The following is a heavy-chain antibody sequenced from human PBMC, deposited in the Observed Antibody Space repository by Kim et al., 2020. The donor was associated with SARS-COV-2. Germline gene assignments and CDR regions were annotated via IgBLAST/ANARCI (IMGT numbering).Heavy chain of an antibody. CDR3: AAGYDSSGYYPADY. V-gene: IGHV1-58*01. CDR2: IVVGSGNT. CDR1: GFTFTSSA. J-gene: IGHJ4*02. Sequence: SVKVSCKASGFTFTSSAVQWVRQARGQRLEWIGWIVVGSGNTNYAQKFQERVTITRDMSTSTAYMELSSLRSEDTAVYYCAAGYDSSGYYPADYWGQGTLVTASS. D-gene: IGHD3-22*01.